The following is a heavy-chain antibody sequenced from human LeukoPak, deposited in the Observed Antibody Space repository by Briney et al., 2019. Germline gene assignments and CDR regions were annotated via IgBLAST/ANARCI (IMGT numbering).Heavy chain of an antibody. J-gene: IGHJ4*02. V-gene: IGHV3-30*02. CDR1: GFTFSSYG. D-gene: IGHD2-21*01. CDR2: IRYDGSNK. Sequence: GGSLRLSCAASGFTFSSYGMHWVRQAPGKGLEWVAFIRYDGSNKYYAESVKGRFTISRDNSKNTLYLQMNSLRAEDTAVYYCAPRVVVISAPFDYWGQGTLVTVSS. CDR3: APRVVVISAPFDY.